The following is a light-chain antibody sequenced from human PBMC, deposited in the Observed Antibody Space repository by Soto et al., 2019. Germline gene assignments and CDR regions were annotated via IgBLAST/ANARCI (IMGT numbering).Light chain of an antibody. Sequence: DTVLTQPPGTLSLSPGEIATLSCRAIQSVSSSYLAWYQQKPGQAPRLLIYGASSRATGIPDRFSGSGSGTDFTLTISRLEPEDFAVYYCQQRSNWPPKITFGQGTRLEVK. CDR2: GAS. CDR1: QSVSSSY. V-gene: IGKV3D-20*02. J-gene: IGKJ5*01. CDR3: QQRSNWPPKIT.